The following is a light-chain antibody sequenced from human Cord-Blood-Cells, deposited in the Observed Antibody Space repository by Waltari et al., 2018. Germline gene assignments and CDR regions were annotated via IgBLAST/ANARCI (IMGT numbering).Light chain of an antibody. J-gene: IGLJ2*01. V-gene: IGLV2-8*01. CDR2: EVS. Sequence: QSALTQPPSASGSPGQSVTISCTGTGSDVGGYNYVSWYQQHPGKAPKIMIYEVSKRPSGVPERFSGSKSDNTASLTVAGLQAEYEADYYCSSYAGSNNFVFGGGTKLTVL. CDR1: GSDVGGYNY. CDR3: SSYAGSNNFV.